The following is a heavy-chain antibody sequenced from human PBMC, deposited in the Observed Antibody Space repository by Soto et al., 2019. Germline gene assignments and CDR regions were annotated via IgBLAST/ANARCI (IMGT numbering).Heavy chain of an antibody. Sequence: GGSLRLSCAVSGFTFDDYAMHWVRQAPGKGLEWVSLISWDGGSTYYEDSVKGRFTISRDNSKNSLYLQMNSLRAEDTALYYCASNGGYDILSGYSTREYYSGMDVWGQGTTVTVSS. CDR2: ISWDGGST. CDR1: GFTFDDYA. D-gene: IGHD3-9*01. J-gene: IGHJ6*02. CDR3: ASNGGYDILSGYSTREYYSGMDV. V-gene: IGHV3-43D*04.